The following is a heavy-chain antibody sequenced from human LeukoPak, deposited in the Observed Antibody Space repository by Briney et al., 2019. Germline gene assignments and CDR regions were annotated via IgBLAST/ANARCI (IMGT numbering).Heavy chain of an antibody. CDR3: IGSSSSSEYYYYMDV. CDR2: IRSKANSYAT. J-gene: IGHJ6*03. Sequence: GGSLRLSCAASGFTFSGSAMHWVRQASGKGLEWVGRIRSKANSYATAYAASVKGRVTISRDDSKNTAYLQMNSLKTEDTAVYYCIGSSSSSEYYYYMDVWGKGTTVTVSS. V-gene: IGHV3-73*01. CDR1: GFTFSGSA. D-gene: IGHD6-6*01.